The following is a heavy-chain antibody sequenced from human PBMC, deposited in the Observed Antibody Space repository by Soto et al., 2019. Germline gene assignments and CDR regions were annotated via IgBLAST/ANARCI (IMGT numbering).Heavy chain of an antibody. Sequence: QVQLQESGPGLVKPSQTLSLTCTVSGGSISSGGYYWSCIRQHPGKGLEWIGYIYYSGSTYYNPSLKSRVTISVDTSKNQFSQKLSSVTAADTAVYYCAASCVGCGGFNYYGMDVWGQGTTVTVSS. V-gene: IGHV4-31*03. CDR3: AASCVGCGGFNYYGMDV. CDR1: GGSISSGGYY. D-gene: IGHD2-21*01. CDR2: IYYSGST. J-gene: IGHJ6*02.